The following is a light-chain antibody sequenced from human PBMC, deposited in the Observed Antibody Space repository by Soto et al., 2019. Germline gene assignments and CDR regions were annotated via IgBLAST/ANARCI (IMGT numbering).Light chain of an antibody. CDR2: GAS. Sequence: ERVMTQSPAPLSVSPGERAPLSCRASQNVGSNLAWYQQKPGRAPRLLIYGASTRATGIPARFSGSGSVTEFTLTISSLQSEDFAVYYCQQYNNWPITFGQGTRLEIK. CDR1: QNVGSN. CDR3: QQYNNWPIT. J-gene: IGKJ5*01. V-gene: IGKV3D-15*01.